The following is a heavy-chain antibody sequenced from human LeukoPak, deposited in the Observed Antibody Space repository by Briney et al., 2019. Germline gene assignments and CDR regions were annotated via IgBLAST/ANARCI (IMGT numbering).Heavy chain of an antibody. J-gene: IGHJ4*02. Sequence: AGGSLRLSCAASGFTFSSYAMSWVRQAPGKGLEWVSAISGSGGSTYYADSVKGRFTISRDNSKNTLYLQMNSLRAEDTAVYYCAKSTLIVVVPAAPFDYWGQGTLVTVSS. V-gene: IGHV3-23*01. CDR1: GFTFSSYA. CDR2: ISGSGGST. CDR3: AKSTLIVVVPAAPFDY. D-gene: IGHD2-2*01.